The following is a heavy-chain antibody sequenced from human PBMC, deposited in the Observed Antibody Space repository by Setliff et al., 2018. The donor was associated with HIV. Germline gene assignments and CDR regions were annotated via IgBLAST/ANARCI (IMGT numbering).Heavy chain of an antibody. Sequence: GGSLRLSCAASGFTFRSYAMSWVRQAPGKGLEWVSVIYSDGSSTYYADFVKGRFTISRDNFKNTLYLQMNSLRAEDTAVYYCASSMVRRVSEAFDTWGQGTMVTVSS. CDR2: IYSDGSST. V-gene: IGHV3-23*03. D-gene: IGHD3-10*01. CDR1: GFTFRSYA. CDR3: ASSMVRRVSEAFDT. J-gene: IGHJ3*02.